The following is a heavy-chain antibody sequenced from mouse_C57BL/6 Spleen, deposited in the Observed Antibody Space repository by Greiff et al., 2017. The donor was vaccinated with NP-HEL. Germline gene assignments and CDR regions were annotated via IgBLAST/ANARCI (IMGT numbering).Heavy chain of an antibody. V-gene: IGHV6-3*01. CDR2: IRLKSDNYAT. D-gene: IGHD1-1*01. J-gene: IGHJ1*03. CDR1: GFTFSNYW. CDR3: TAYYYGSSYEWYFDV. Sequence: EVKVEESGGGLVQPGGSMKLSCVASGFTFSNYWMNWVRQSPEKGLEWVAQIRLKSDNYATHYAESVKGRFTISRDDSKSSVYLQMNNLRAEDTGIYYCTAYYYGSSYEWYFDVWGTGTTVTVSS.